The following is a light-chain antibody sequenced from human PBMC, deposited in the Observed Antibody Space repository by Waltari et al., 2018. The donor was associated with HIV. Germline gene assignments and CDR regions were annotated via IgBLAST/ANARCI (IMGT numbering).Light chain of an antibody. CDR3: QQYNNWPPAYT. Sequence: EIMMTQSPATLSVSPGDTAPLPCRASQSVSTNLAWYQQKPGQAPRLLFYDASTRATGVPARFSGGGSETEFTLTITSLQSEDFAVYYCQQYNNWPPAYTFGQGTKLEIK. V-gene: IGKV3-15*01. CDR1: QSVSTN. CDR2: DAS. J-gene: IGKJ2*01.